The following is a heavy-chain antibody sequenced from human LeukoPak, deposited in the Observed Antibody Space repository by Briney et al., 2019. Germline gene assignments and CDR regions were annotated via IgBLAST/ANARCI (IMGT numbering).Heavy chain of an antibody. CDR2: IYWNDDK. Sequence: SGPTLVNPTQTLTLTCTFSGFSLSTSGVGVGWIRQPPGKALEWLALIYWNDDKRYSPSLKSRLTITKDTSKNQVVLTMTNMDPVGTATYYCAHRRGAAAGTVRGYYFDYWGQGTLVTVSS. J-gene: IGHJ4*02. D-gene: IGHD6-13*01. CDR1: GFSLSTSGVG. V-gene: IGHV2-5*01. CDR3: AHRRGAAAGTVRGYYFDY.